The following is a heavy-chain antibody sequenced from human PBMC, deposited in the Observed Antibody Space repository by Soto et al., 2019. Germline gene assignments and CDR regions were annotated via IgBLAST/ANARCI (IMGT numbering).Heavy chain of an antibody. V-gene: IGHV4-4*02. D-gene: IGHD6-19*01. CDR3: AMSFGWYAIDL. J-gene: IGHJ1*01. CDR1: SASIISEQR. Sequence: QMQLQESGPGLVKPSETLSLTCAVSSASIISEQRWSWVRQPPGKGLEWIGEIHHSGSTNNNTSLRSRVTMSVDKSKNQFSVNLNSLNAADTEVYYCAMSFGWYAIDLWGQGTLVIVSS. CDR2: IHHSGST.